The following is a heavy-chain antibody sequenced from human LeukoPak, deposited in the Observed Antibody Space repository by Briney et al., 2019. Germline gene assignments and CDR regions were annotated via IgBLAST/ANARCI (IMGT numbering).Heavy chain of an antibody. V-gene: IGHV4-4*07. J-gene: IGHJ6*02. Sequence: SETLSLTCTVSGGSISSYYWSCIRQPAGKGLEWIGRIYTSGSTNYNPSLKSRVTISVDTSKNQFSLKLSSLTAADTAVYYCARDFFNYYGSGSYSIHGMDVWGQGITVIVSS. D-gene: IGHD3-10*01. CDR1: GGSISSYY. CDR3: ARDFFNYYGSGSYSIHGMDV. CDR2: IYTSGST.